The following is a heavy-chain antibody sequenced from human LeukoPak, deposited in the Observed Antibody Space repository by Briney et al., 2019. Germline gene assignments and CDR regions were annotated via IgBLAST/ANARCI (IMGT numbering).Heavy chain of an antibody. CDR2: IYYSGST. Sequence: PSETLSLTCTVSGGSISSYYWSWIRQPPGKGLEWIGYIYYSGSTNYNPSLKSRVTISVDTSKSQFSLKLSSVTAADTAAYYCATNVGKTFDHWSQGTLVTVSS. CDR1: GGSISSYY. V-gene: IGHV4-59*12. CDR3: ATNVGKTFDH. D-gene: IGHD7-27*01. J-gene: IGHJ4*02.